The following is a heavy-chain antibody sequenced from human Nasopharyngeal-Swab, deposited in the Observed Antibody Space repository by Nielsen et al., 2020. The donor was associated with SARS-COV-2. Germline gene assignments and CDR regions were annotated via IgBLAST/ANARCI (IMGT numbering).Heavy chain of an antibody. V-gene: IGHV3-13*01. CDR2: IGNAGDT. D-gene: IGHD6-13*01. CDR1: GFTFRSYD. J-gene: IGHJ4*02. CDR3: ARARYWLAASSPFFDY. Sequence: GGSLRLSCAASGFTFRSYDMHWVRQGTGKGLEWVSAIGNAGDTYYPGSVKGRFTISRENAKNSLYLQMNSLRAEDTAVYYCARARYWLAASSPFFDYWGQGTLVTVSS.